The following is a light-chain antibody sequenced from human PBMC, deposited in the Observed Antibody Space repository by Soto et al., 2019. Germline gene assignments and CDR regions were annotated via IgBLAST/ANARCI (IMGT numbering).Light chain of an antibody. V-gene: IGLV2-23*02. CDR3: CSYAGTTTWV. J-gene: IGLJ2*01. CDR1: SSDVGSHNF. CDR2: EVT. Sequence: QSALTQPASVSGPPGHSITISCTGTSSDVGSHNFVSWYQQRPGKAPKLMIFEVTKRPSGVSSRFSASKSGNTASLTISGVQAEDEADYYCCSYAGTTTWVFGGGTKLTVL.